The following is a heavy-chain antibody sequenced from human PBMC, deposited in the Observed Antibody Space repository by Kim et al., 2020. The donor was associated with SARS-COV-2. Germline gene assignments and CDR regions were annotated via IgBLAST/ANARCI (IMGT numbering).Heavy chain of an antibody. CDR1: GGSFSGYY. J-gene: IGHJ4*01. V-gene: IGHV4-34*01. CDR3: ARGVLAYYYGSGGDRWDY. Sequence: SETLSLTCAVYGGSFSGYYLSWIRQPPGKGLEWIGEINHSGSTNYNPSFKSRVTISVDTSKNQFSLKLSSVTAADTTAYYCARGVLAYYYGSGGDRWDY. CDR2: INHSGST. D-gene: IGHD3-10*01.